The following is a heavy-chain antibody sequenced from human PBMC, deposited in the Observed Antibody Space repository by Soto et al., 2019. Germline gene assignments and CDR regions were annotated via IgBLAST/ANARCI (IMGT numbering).Heavy chain of an antibody. CDR1: GYSFTSYW. CDR2: IYPGDSDT. J-gene: IGHJ4*02. V-gene: IGHV5-51*01. D-gene: IGHD6-13*01. Sequence: PGESLKISCKGSGYSFTSYWIGWVRQMPGKGLEWMGIIYPGDSDTRYSPSFQGQVTISADKSISTAYLQWSSLKASDTAMYYCARPHLGELAAAGPFDYWGQGTLVTVSS. CDR3: ARPHLGELAAAGPFDY.